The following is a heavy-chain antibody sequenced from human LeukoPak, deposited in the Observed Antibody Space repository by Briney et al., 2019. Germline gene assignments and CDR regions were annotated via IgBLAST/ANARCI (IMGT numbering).Heavy chain of an antibody. J-gene: IGHJ4*02. Sequence: GGSLRLSCAASGFTVSSNYMSWVRQAPGKGLEWVSVIYSGDSTYYADSVKGRFTISRDNSKNTLYLQMNSLRAEDTALYYCARDLRYSYGRFDYWGQGTLVTVSS. D-gene: IGHD5-18*01. CDR3: ARDLRYSYGRFDY. V-gene: IGHV3-53*01. CDR1: GFTVSSNY. CDR2: IYSGDST.